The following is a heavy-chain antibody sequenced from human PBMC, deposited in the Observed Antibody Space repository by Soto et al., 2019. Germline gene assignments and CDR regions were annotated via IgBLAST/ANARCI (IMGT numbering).Heavy chain of an antibody. CDR1: GYTFTSYG. D-gene: IGHD3-3*01. CDR2: ISAYNGNT. Sequence: ASVKVSCKASGYTFTSYGISWVRQAPGQGREWMGWISAYNGNTNYAQKLQGRVTMTTDTSTSTDYMELRSLRSDDTAVYYCARAPPYDFWSGIQSHYGMQVWGQATTVNVS. V-gene: IGHV1-18*04. J-gene: IGHJ6*01. CDR3: ARAPPYDFWSGIQSHYGMQV.